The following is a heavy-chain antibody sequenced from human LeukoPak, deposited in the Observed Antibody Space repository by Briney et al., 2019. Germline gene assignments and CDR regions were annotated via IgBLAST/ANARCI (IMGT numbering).Heavy chain of an antibody. CDR2: INHSGST. CDR1: GGSFSGYY. V-gene: IGHV4-34*01. CDR3: ARLDSGSYGY. Sequence: SETLPLTCAVYGGSFSGYYWSWIRQPPGKGLEWIGEINHSGSTNYNPSLKSRVTISVDTSKNQFSLKLSSVTAADTAVYYCARLDSGSYGYWGQGTLVTVSS. D-gene: IGHD1-26*01. J-gene: IGHJ4*02.